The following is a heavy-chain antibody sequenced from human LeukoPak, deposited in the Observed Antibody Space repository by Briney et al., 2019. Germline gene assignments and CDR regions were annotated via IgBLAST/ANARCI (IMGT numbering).Heavy chain of an antibody. CDR3: AKGLTYYYDSSGPTFDY. CDR2: IKPDGSEK. V-gene: IGHV3-7*03. CDR1: GFRFNVYW. D-gene: IGHD3-22*01. Sequence: GGSLRLPCAASGFRFNVYWMSWVRQAPGKGLEWVANIKPDGSEKYYVDSVKGRFTISRDNSKNTLYLQMNSLRAEDTAVYYCAKGLTYYYDSSGPTFDYWGQGTLVTVSS. J-gene: IGHJ4*02.